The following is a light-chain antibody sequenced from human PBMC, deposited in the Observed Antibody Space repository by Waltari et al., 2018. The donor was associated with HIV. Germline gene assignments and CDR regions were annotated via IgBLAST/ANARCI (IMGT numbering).Light chain of an antibody. Sequence: QSALTQPRSVSGSPGQSVTISCPRTSSDVGGYNFVSWYQQHPGKAPKLRIYDVTKRPSGVPDRFSGSKSGNTASLTISGLQAEDEADYYCCSYAGIYTFLFGGGTKLTVL. V-gene: IGLV2-11*01. J-gene: IGLJ2*01. CDR2: DVT. CDR1: SSDVGGYNF. CDR3: CSYAGIYTFL.